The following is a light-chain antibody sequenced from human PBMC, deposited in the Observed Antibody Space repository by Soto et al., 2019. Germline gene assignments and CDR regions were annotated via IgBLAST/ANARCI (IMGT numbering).Light chain of an antibody. CDR3: LLFHDDAWV. V-gene: IGLV7-43*01. CDR2: STS. CDR1: TGAVTSGNY. J-gene: IGLJ3*02. Sequence: QTVVTQVPSLTVSPGGTDTLTCASSTGAVTSGNYPNWFQQKPGQAPRALTYSTSNKHSWTPARFSGSLLGGKTALTLSGVQLEDEAAYYCLLFHDDAWVFGGGTKLTVL.